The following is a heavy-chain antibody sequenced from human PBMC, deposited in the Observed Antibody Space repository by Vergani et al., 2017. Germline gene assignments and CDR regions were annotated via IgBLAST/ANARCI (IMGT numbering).Heavy chain of an antibody. Sequence: QVQLQESGPGLVKPSQTLSLTCTVSGGSISSGGYYWSWIRQHPGKGLEWIGYIYYSGSTYYNPSLKSRVTISVDTSKNQFSLKLSSVTAADTAVYYCARGDDSSGYYPYCDYWGQGTLVTVSS. CDR3: ARGDDSSGYYPYCDY. CDR2: IYYSGST. CDR1: GGSISSGGYY. D-gene: IGHD3-22*01. J-gene: IGHJ4*02. V-gene: IGHV4-31*03.